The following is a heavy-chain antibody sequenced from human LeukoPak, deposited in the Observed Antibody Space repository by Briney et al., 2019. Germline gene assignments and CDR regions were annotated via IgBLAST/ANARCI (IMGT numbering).Heavy chain of an antibody. Sequence: ASVKVSCKAFGYTFTGYYMNWVRQAPGQGLEWMGRTNCNTGGSVYAQKFQGRVTMTRDTSTTTAYMELSSLSFDDTAVYYCARGASAAAGPRWGQGTPVTVSS. D-gene: IGHD6-13*01. CDR2: TNCNTGGS. J-gene: IGHJ4*02. CDR1: GYTFTGYY. V-gene: IGHV1-2*06. CDR3: ARGASAAAGPR.